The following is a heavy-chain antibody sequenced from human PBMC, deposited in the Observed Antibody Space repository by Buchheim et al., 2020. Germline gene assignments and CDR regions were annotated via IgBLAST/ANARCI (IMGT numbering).Heavy chain of an antibody. V-gene: IGHV3-30*03. CDR1: GFTFSSYG. D-gene: IGHD2-21*02. CDR2: ISYDGSNK. J-gene: IGHJ4*02. Sequence: QVQLVESGGGVVQPGRSLRLSCAASGFTFSSYGMHWVRQAPGKGLEWVAVISYDGSNKYYADSVKGRFTISRDNAKNSLYLQMNSLRDEDTAVYYCARGLVVTTGYWGQGTL. CDR3: ARGLVVTTGY.